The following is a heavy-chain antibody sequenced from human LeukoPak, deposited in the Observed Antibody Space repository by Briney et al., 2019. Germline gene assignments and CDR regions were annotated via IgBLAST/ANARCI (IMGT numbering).Heavy chain of an antibody. CDR3: ARVNGWSFDY. V-gene: IGHV3-74*01. J-gene: IGHJ4*02. CDR2: INTDMSST. D-gene: IGHD3-9*01. CDR1: GFTFSDYW. Sequence: PGGSLRLSCAASGFTFSDYWMHWVRQAPGKGLLRVSRINTDMSSTIYTDSVKGRFTISRDDSRSTVNLQMNSLTAEDTAVYYCARVNGWSFDYWGQGTPVTVSS.